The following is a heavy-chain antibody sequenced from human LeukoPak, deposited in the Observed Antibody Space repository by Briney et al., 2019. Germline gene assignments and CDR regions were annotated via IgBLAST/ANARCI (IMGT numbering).Heavy chain of an antibody. CDR3: ARDFRGALAGTRSYYFDS. Sequence: GGSLRLSCAASGFTVSSNYMSWVRQAPGKGLEWVSVIYSGGSTDYADSVKGRFTISRHNSKNTLYLQMNSLRTEDTAVYYCARDFRGALAGTRSYYFDSWGQGTLVTVSS. D-gene: IGHD6-19*01. J-gene: IGHJ4*02. CDR1: GFTVSSNY. CDR2: IYSGGST. V-gene: IGHV3-53*04.